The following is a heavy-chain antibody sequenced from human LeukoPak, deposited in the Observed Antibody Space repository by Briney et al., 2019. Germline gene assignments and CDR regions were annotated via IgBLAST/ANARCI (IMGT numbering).Heavy chain of an antibody. V-gene: IGHV4-39*01. Sequence: SSETLSLTCTVSGGSISSSNFCWGWIRQPPGKGLEWIGTIYYSGSTDYNPSLKSRVTRSVDTSKNQFSLRLSSVTAADTAVYYCMSGGSRRALIHYWGQGILVTVSS. CDR3: MSGGSRRALIHY. D-gene: IGHD3-10*01. CDR1: GGSISSSNFC. J-gene: IGHJ4*02. CDR2: IYYSGST.